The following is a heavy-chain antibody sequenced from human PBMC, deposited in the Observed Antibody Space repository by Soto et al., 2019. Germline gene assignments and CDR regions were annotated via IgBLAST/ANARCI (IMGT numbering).Heavy chain of an antibody. Sequence: EILSVVYTVSGGRINDISYCRGCIRQPPGKGLQWIGCMFYSGATYYNPSLKNRVTLSVDTSNNEFSLKLVSVTSPDTAVYYCARHKSGSDWLDPSGQGTLVT. CDR3: ARHKSGSDWLDP. CDR2: MFYSGAT. D-gene: IGHD2-15*01. CDR1: GGRINDISYC. V-gene: IGHV4-39*01. J-gene: IGHJ5*02.